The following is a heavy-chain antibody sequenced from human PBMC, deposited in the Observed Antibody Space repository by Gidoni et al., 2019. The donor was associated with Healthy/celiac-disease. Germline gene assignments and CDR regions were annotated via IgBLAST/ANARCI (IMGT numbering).Heavy chain of an antibody. CDR1: GFTFSRDA. Sequence: EVQLLESGGGLVQHGGSLRLSCAASGFTFSRDAMSWVRQAPGKGLEWVSAISGSGGSTYYADSVKGRFTISRDNSKNTLYLQMNSLRAEDTAVYYCAKEGNYGDYEEKPTWFDPWGQGTLVTVSS. CDR2: ISGSGGST. V-gene: IGHV3-23*01. D-gene: IGHD4-17*01. CDR3: AKEGNYGDYEEKPTWFDP. J-gene: IGHJ5*02.